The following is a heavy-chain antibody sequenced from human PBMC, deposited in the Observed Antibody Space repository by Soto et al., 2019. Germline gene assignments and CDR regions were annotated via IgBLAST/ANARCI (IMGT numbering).Heavy chain of an antibody. D-gene: IGHD1-1*01. Sequence: ASVKVSCKASGYTLTSYAMHWVRQAPGQRLEWMGWINAANGDTKYSQKFQGRITIIRDTFASTAYMELSSLRSEDTAVYYCAREGEKVERRYYHGRDVWGQGTTVTVSS. CDR1: GYTLTSYA. J-gene: IGHJ6*02. V-gene: IGHV1-3*01. CDR3: AREGEKVERRYYHGRDV. CDR2: INAANGDT.